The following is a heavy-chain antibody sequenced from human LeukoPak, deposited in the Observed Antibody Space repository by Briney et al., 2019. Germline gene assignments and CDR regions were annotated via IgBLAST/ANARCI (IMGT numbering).Heavy chain of an antibody. CDR2: IYYSGST. CDR3: ARGAIVVVPDAFDI. Sequence: SDTLSLTCTVSGGSISSYYWSWIRQPPGKGLEWIGYIYYSGSTNYNPSLKSRVTISVDTSKNQFSLKLSSVTAADTAVYYCARGAIVVVPDAFDIWGQGTMVTVSS. D-gene: IGHD3-22*01. CDR1: GGSISSYY. J-gene: IGHJ3*02. V-gene: IGHV4-59*07.